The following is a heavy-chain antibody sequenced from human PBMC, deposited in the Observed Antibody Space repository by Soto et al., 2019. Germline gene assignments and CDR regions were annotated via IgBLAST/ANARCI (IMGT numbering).Heavy chain of an antibody. CDR3: ARHNYGSGSTYFDY. Sequence: PGESLKISCKGSGYSFTSYWIGWVRQMPGKGLEWMGVIYPDDSETRYSPSFQGQVTISADKSISTAYLQWSSLKASDTAMYYCARHNYGSGSTYFDYWGQGTLVTVSS. CDR2: IYPDDSET. CDR1: GYSFTSYW. D-gene: IGHD3-10*01. V-gene: IGHV5-51*01. J-gene: IGHJ4*02.